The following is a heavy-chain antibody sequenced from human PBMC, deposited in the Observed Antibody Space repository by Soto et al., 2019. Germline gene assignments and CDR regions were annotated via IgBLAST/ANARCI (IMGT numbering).Heavy chain of an antibody. CDR2: ISYDGSNK. Sequence: GGSLRLSCAASGFTFSSYGMHWVRQAPGKGLEWVAVISYDGSNKYYADSVKGRFTISRDNSKNTLYLQMNSLRAEDTAVYYCARDSGYDRGDAFDIWGQGTMVTVSS. J-gene: IGHJ3*02. CDR1: GFTFSSYG. CDR3: ARDSGYDRGDAFDI. V-gene: IGHV3-30*03. D-gene: IGHD5-12*01.